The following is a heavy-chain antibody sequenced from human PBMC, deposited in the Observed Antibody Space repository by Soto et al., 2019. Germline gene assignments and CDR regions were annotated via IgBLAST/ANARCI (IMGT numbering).Heavy chain of an antibody. J-gene: IGHJ4*02. CDR2: INSDGSST. D-gene: IGHD2-21*02. CDR1: GVTFSSYW. Sequence: WGSLRLSCAASGVTFSSYWMHWVRQATGKGLVWVSRINSDGSSTSYADSVKGRFTISRDNAKNTLYLQMNSLRAEDTAVYYCARGAEVTDSDYYFDYWGQGTLVTVSS. CDR3: ARGAEVTDSDYYFDY. V-gene: IGHV3-74*01.